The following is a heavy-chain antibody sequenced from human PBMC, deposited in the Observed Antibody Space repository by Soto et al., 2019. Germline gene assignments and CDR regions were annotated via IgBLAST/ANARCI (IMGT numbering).Heavy chain of an antibody. J-gene: IGHJ4*02. CDR2: IRNRPNSYTT. D-gene: IGHD3-10*01. V-gene: IGHV3-72*01. CDR3: VRDSGRGFYFDY. CDR1: GFTFSDHY. Sequence: GGSLRLSCAASGFTFSDHYMDWVRQAPGKGLEWVGRIRNRPNSYTTRYAASVKGRFAVLRDDSENLVYLQMNDLKTEDTAVYYCVRDSGRGFYFDYCGQGAQVTVSS.